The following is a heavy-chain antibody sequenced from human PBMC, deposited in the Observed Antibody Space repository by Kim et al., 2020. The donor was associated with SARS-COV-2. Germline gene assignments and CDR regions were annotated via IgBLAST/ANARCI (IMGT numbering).Heavy chain of an antibody. CDR2: IYYSGRT. CDR3: ARHYFSVTIFGVVSRHGMDV. J-gene: IGHJ6*02. Sequence: SETLSLTCTVSGGSISSGDYYWSWIRQPPGKGLEWIGYIYYSGRTYYNPSLKSRVTISVDTSKNQFSLKLSSVTAADAAVYFCARHYFSVTIFGVVSRHGMDVWGQGTTVTVSS. CDR1: GGSISSGDYY. D-gene: IGHD3-3*01. V-gene: IGHV4-30-4*01.